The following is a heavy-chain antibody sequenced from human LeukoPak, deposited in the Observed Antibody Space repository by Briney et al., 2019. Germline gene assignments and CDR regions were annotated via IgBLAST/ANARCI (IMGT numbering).Heavy chain of an antibody. CDR3: AKASRKDIVVVPAAIGY. Sequence: PGGSLRLSCAASGFTVSNIYMTWFRQAPGKGLEWVSIIYSGGTTYYADFVKGRFTISRDNSKNTLYLQMNSLRAEDTAVYYCAKASRKDIVVVPAAIGYWGQGTLVTVSS. V-gene: IGHV3-66*01. D-gene: IGHD2-2*01. CDR1: GFTVSNIY. J-gene: IGHJ4*02. CDR2: IYSGGTT.